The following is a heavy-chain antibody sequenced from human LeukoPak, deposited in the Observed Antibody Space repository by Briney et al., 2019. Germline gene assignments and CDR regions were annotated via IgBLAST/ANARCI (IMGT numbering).Heavy chain of an antibody. J-gene: IGHJ5*02. D-gene: IGHD3-3*01. Sequence: GGSLRLSCAASGFTFSSHWMSWVRQAPGKGLEWVAIINQDGNEKYYVDSVKGRFTISRDNAKNSLYLEMNSLRAEDTAVYYCARDWSGFSTSNDRWGQGTLVTVSS. CDR2: INQDGNEK. V-gene: IGHV3-7*04. CDR1: GFTFSSHW. CDR3: ARDWSGFSTSNDR.